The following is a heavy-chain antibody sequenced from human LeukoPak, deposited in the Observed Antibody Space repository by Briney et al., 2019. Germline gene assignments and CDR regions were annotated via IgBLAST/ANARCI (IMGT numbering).Heavy chain of an antibody. CDR2: IYPGDSDT. D-gene: IGHD1-26*01. Sequence: GESLKISCKGSGYKFSSYWVGWVRPMPGKGLEWMAIIYPGDSDTRISPSFQGQVTISADKSTSTAYLQWSSLKASDTAMYYCGRPGGSYGSDFDFWGQGTLVTVSS. CDR1: GYKFSSYW. CDR3: GRPGGSYGSDFDF. J-gene: IGHJ4*02. V-gene: IGHV5-51*01.